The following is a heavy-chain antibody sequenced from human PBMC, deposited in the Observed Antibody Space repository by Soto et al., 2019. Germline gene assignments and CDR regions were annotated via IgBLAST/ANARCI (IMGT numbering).Heavy chain of an antibody. CDR2: IVVGSGNT. CDR3: ASVLDCSGGSCYSGYFDY. Sequence: SVKVSCKASGFTFTSSAVQWVRQARGQRLEWIGWIVVGSGNTNYAQKFQERVTITRDMSTSTAYMELSSLRSEDTAVYYCASVLDCSGGSCYSGYFDYWGQGTLVTVSS. CDR1: GFTFTSSA. D-gene: IGHD2-15*01. J-gene: IGHJ4*02. V-gene: IGHV1-58*01.